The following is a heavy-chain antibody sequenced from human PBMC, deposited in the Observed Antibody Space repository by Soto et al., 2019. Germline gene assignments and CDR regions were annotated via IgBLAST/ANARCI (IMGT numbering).Heavy chain of an antibody. CDR2: ISYDGTTQ. J-gene: IGHJ6*02. CDR3: ARRITMVRGPYYYYAMDV. D-gene: IGHD3-10*01. V-gene: IGHV3-30*03. CDR1: GFTFIDYG. Sequence: QPWGSLRLSCAASGFTFIDYGMHWVRQAPGKGPEWLAVISYDGTTQHYADSVKGRFTISRDNAKNSLYLQMNSLRDEDTAVYYCARRITMVRGPYYYYAMDVWGPGTTVTVSS.